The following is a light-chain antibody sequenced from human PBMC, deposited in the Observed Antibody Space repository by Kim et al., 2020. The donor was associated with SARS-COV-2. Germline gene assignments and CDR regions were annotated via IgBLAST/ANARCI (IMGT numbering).Light chain of an antibody. Sequence: APREGTAPLSRGGSTSVSSNLAWYQQKPGQAPRLLMYGPSIRATGIPARFSGSGSGTEFTLTISSLQSEDFAVYYCLQYTELLMTFGQGTRLEIK. CDR2: GPS. CDR1: TSVSSN. J-gene: IGKJ5*01. V-gene: IGKV3D-15*01. CDR3: LQYTELLMT.